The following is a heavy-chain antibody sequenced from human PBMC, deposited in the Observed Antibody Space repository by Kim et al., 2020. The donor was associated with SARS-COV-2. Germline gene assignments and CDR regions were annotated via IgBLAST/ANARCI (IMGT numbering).Heavy chain of an antibody. D-gene: IGHD3-10*02. Sequence: GSTNYNPSLKSRVTRSVDTSKNQFSLKLSSVTAADTAVYYCASLFGEFDYWGQGTLVTVSS. V-gene: IGHV4-59*01. CDR3: ASLFGEFDY. CDR2: GST. J-gene: IGHJ4*02.